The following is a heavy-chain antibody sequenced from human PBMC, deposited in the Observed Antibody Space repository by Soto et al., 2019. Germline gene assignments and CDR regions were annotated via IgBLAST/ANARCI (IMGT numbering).Heavy chain of an antibody. CDR3: ARDLPYRRATTPLRFYYGMDV. CDR2: ISSSSSYI. V-gene: IGHV3-21*01. D-gene: IGHD5-12*01. CDR1: GFTFSSYS. Sequence: PGGSLRLSCAASGFTFSSYSMNWVRQAPGKGLEWVSSISSSSSYIYYADSVKGRFTISRDNAKNSLYLQMNSLRAEDTAVYYCARDLPYRRATTPLRFYYGMDVWGQGTTVTVSS. J-gene: IGHJ6*02.